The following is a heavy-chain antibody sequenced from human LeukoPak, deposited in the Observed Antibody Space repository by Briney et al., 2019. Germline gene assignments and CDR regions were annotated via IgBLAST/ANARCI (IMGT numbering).Heavy chain of an antibody. CDR2: INHSGST. J-gene: IGHJ4*02. V-gene: IGHV4-34*01. CDR3: ARGNIVHYDYVRGSYRFDY. CDR1: GGSFSGYY. Sequence: SETLSLTCAVYGGSFSGYYWSWIRQPPGKGLEWIGEINHSGSTNYNPSLKSRVTISVDTSKNQFSLKLSSVTAADTAVYYCARGNIVHYDYVRGSYRFDYWGQGTLVTVSS. D-gene: IGHD3-16*02.